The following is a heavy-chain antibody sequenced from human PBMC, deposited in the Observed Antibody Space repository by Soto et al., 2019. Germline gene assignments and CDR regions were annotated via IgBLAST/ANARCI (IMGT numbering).Heavy chain of an antibody. J-gene: IGHJ6*02. Sequence: QVELVQSGVEVKKPGSSLKVSCKASGGTFTNYAFNWVRQAPGQGLAWMGGIIPFYDKANYAEKFLGRVTITADKSTTTAYMELSSLTSDDTAVYFCARGYRELYYYAMGDWGRGTPVIVSS. CDR1: GGTFTNYA. V-gene: IGHV1-69*06. CDR2: IIPFYDKA. D-gene: IGHD3-10*01. CDR3: ARGYRELYYYAMGD.